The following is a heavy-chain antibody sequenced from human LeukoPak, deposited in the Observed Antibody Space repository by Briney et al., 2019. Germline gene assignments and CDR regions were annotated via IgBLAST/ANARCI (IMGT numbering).Heavy chain of an antibody. J-gene: IGHJ2*01. CDR2: IYYSGST. D-gene: IGHD5-18*01. CDR1: GGSISSGGYY. Sequence: SETLSLTCTVSGGSISSGGYYWSWIRQHPGKGLEGIGYIYYSGSTYYNPSLKSRVTISVDTSKNQFSLKLSSVTAADTAVYYCARDQRYRRYFDLWGRGTLVTVSS. V-gene: IGHV4-31*03. CDR3: ARDQRYRRYFDL.